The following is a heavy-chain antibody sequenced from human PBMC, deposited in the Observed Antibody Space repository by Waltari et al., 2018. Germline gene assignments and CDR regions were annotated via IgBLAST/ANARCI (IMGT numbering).Heavy chain of an antibody. Sequence: QVKLQESGPGLVQPSETLSLPCTVSGGSISSSYWSWIRQPPGKGLEWIGYIYYSGSTNYNPSLKSRVTISVDTSKNQFSLKLSSVTAADTAVYYCARGYCSGGSCFDAFYIWGQGTMVTVSS. CDR2: IYYSGST. V-gene: IGHV4-59*01. CDR3: ARGYCSGGSCFDAFYI. CDR1: GGSISSSY. J-gene: IGHJ3*02. D-gene: IGHD2-15*01.